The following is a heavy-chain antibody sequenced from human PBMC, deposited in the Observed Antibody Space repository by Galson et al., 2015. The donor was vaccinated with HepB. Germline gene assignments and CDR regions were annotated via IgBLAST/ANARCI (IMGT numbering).Heavy chain of an antibody. Sequence: SVKVSCKASGYTFTSYAMHWVRQAPGQRLEWMGWINAGNGNTKYSQKFQGRVTITRDTSANTAYMELSSLRSEDTAVYYCASGIYSSGWYVDYWGQGTLVTVSS. CDR3: ASGIYSSGWYVDY. CDR2: INAGNGNT. J-gene: IGHJ4*02. D-gene: IGHD6-19*01. CDR1: GYTFTSYA. V-gene: IGHV1-3*01.